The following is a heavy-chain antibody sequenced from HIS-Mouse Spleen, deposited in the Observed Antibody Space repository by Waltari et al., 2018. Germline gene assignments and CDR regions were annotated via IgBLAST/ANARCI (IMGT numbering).Heavy chain of an antibody. CDR1: GGSISSSSYY. J-gene: IGHJ2*01. CDR2: IYYSGSP. D-gene: IGHD6-13*01. V-gene: IGHV4-39*07. Sequence: QLQLQESGPGLVKPSETLSLTCTVSGGSISSSSYYWGWIRQPPGKGLEWIGSIYYSGSPYYNPSPKSRVPISVDTSKNQFSLKLSSVTAADTAVYYCAREIPYSSSWYDWYFDLWGRGTLVTVSS. CDR3: AREIPYSSSWYDWYFDL.